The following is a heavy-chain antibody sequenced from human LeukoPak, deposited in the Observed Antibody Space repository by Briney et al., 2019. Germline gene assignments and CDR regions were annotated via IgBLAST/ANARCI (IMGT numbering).Heavy chain of an antibody. CDR3: ARVVVGALRENYGMDV. Sequence: SQTLSLTCAISGDSVSSNSAAWNWIRKSPSRGLEWLGRTDYRSKWYNDYAVSVKSRITINPDTSKNQFSLQLNSVTPEDTAVYYCARVVVGALRENYGMDVWGQGTTVTVSS. CDR1: GDSVSSNSAA. CDR2: TDYRSKWYN. V-gene: IGHV6-1*01. D-gene: IGHD1-26*01. J-gene: IGHJ6*02.